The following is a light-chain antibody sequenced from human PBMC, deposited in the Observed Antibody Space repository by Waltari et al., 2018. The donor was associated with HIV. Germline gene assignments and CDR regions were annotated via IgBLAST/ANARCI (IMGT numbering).Light chain of an antibody. CDR3: QTWDNSAGV. Sequence: SYELTQPSSVSVSPGQTVRITCSGDNLGEKLVCWYQQKPGHSPLLLIYADKKRPSGIPDRFVASNSGNTATVAITETQSMDEADYYWQTWDNSAGVFGGGTKLTVL. CDR1: NLGEKL. CDR2: ADK. V-gene: IGLV3-1*01. J-gene: IGLJ2*01.